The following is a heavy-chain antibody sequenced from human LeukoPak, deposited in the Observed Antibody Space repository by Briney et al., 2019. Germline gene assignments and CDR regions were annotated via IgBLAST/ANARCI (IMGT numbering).Heavy chain of an antibody. CDR1: GFTFSSYE. V-gene: IGHV3-48*03. CDR2: ISSSGSTI. CDR3: ARVGDSYGSGSYYDNYYYYYYMDV. Sequence: PGGSLRLSCAASGFTFSSYEMNWVRQAPGKGLEWVSYISSSGSTIYYADSVKGRFTISRDNAKNSLYLQMNSLRAEDTAVYYCARVGDSYGSGSYYDNYYYYYYMDVWGKGTTVTVSS. J-gene: IGHJ6*03. D-gene: IGHD3-10*01.